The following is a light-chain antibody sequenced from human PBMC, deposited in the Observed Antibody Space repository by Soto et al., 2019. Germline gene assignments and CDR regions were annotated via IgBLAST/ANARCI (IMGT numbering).Light chain of an antibody. CDR1: QSVSSTY. CDR3: QHYGSFVLT. V-gene: IGKV3-20*01. J-gene: IGKJ4*01. CDR2: GAS. Sequence: EIVLTQSPGTLSLSPGERATLSCRASQSVSSTYLAWYQQKPGQAPRLLIYGASSRATGIPDRFSGSGSGRTFTLPISSMEPEDYAVYYCQHYGSFVLTFGGGTQVDIK.